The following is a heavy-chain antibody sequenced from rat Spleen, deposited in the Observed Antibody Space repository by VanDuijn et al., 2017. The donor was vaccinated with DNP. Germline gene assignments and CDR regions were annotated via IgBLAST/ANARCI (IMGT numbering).Heavy chain of an antibody. Sequence: EVQLVQSGGGLVQPGRSLKLSCAPSGFTFSDYYMAWVRQAPKKGLEWVATIVHDGSRTYYRDSVKGRFTISRDNAKSTLYLQMNSLRSEATATYYCARGVYYYSATYWYFDCWGPGTMVTVSS. CDR1: GFTFSDYY. V-gene: IGHV5S10*01. CDR2: IVHDGSRT. D-gene: IGHD1-1*01. CDR3: ARGVYYYSATYWYFDC. J-gene: IGHJ1*01.